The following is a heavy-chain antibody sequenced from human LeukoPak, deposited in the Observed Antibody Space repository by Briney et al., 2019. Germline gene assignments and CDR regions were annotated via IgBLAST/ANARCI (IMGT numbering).Heavy chain of an antibody. D-gene: IGHD2-2*01. V-gene: IGHV4-34*01. CDR1: GGSFSVYY. CDR2: TNHNGDT. CDR3: ARRPTRYEYQPLQLHQMYYLDY. Sequence: SETLSLTCAVYGGSFSVYYWSWIRQPPGKGLEWIGETNHNGDTNYNPSLKSRVTISVDTSKNQFSLKLSSMTAADTAVYYCARRPTRYEYQPLQLHQMYYLDYWGQGTLVTVSS. J-gene: IGHJ4*02.